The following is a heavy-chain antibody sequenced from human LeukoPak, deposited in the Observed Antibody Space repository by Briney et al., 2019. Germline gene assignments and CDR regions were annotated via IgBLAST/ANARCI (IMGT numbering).Heavy chain of an antibody. CDR1: GFTFDDYA. Sequence: PGRSLRLSCAASGFTFDDYAMHGVRQAPGKALEWVSGISWNTGSIGYADSVKGRFTISRDNAKNSLYLQMNSLRAEDTALYYCAKALGDYYDSSGYYHTFDYWGQGTLVTVSS. CDR3: AKALGDYYDSSGYYHTFDY. V-gene: IGHV3-9*01. CDR2: ISWNTGSI. D-gene: IGHD3-22*01. J-gene: IGHJ4*02.